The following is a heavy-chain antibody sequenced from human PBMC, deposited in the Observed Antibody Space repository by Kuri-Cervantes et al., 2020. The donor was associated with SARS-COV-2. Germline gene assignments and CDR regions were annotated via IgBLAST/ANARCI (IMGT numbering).Heavy chain of an antibody. CDR3: ARGLGYCSGGSCYSRSSSDY. CDR2: ISSSSSTI. CDR1: GFTFSSYE. V-gene: IGHV3-48*01. J-gene: IGHJ4*02. D-gene: IGHD2-15*01. Sequence: GESLKISCAASGFTFSSYEMNWVRQAPGKGLEWVSYISSSSSTIYYADSVKGRFTISRDNAKNSLYLQMNSLRAEDTAVYYCARGLGYCSGGSCYSRSSSDYWGQGTLVTVSS.